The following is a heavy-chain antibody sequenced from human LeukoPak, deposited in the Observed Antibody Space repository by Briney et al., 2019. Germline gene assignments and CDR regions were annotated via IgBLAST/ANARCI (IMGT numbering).Heavy chain of an antibody. CDR2: IYPDDSDT. D-gene: IGHD6-19*01. CDR3: ARLSHSTGWYVFYK. J-gene: IGHJ4*02. V-gene: IGHV5-51*01. Sequence: GESLKISCMGSGYKFTNYWIGWVRQMPGKGLEWMGIIYPDDSDTKYSPSFQGQVTISADKSISIAYLQWSSLKASDTAMYYCARLSHSTGWYVFYKWGQGTLVTVSS. CDR1: GYKFTNYW.